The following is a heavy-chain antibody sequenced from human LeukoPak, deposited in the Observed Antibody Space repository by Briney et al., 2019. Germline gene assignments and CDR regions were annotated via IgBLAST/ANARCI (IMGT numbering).Heavy chain of an antibody. Sequence: GGSLRLSCAASGFTFSSYAMSWVRLAPGKGLEWVSAISGSGGSTYYADSVKGRFTISRDNSKNTLYLQMNSLRAEDTAVYYCAREYYYDSGLHAFDIWGQGTMVTVSS. CDR1: GFTFSSYA. J-gene: IGHJ3*02. CDR3: AREYYYDSGLHAFDI. CDR2: ISGSGGST. V-gene: IGHV3-23*01. D-gene: IGHD3-22*01.